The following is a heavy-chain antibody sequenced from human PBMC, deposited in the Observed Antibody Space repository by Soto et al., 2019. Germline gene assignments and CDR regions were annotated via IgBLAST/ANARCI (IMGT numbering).Heavy chain of an antibody. J-gene: IGHJ5*02. D-gene: IGHD3-10*01. CDR2: IYHNGST. V-gene: IGHV4-4*02. CDR1: GGPISSYDW. CDR3: ATGTYIGSSTKNWSDP. Sequence: QVHLEQSGPGLVRPSGTLSLTCNVSGGPISSYDWWTWVRQTPGRGLEWIGDIYHNGSTNYQPSLKSRVSLSVDKSKNQFSLNLQSLTAADTAVYYRATGTYIGSSTKNWSDPWGQGTQVTVSS.